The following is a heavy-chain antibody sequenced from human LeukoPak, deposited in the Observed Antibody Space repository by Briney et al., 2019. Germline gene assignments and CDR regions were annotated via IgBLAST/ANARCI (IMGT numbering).Heavy chain of an antibody. D-gene: IGHD2-15*01. CDR3: ARGGSEGVVVAATPTFDY. Sequence: ASETLSLTCTVSGGSISSSGYYWSWIRQHPGKGLEWIGYIYYSGSTYYNPSLKSRVTISVDTFKNQFSLKLSSVTAADTAVYYCARGGSEGVVVAATPTFDYWGQGTLVTVSS. V-gene: IGHV4-31*03. J-gene: IGHJ4*02. CDR1: GGSISSSGYY. CDR2: IYYSGST.